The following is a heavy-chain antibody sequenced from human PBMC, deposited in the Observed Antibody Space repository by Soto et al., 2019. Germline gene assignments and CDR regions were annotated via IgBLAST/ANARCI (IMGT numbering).Heavy chain of an antibody. CDR3: ARAYCSGGSCYSWDY. V-gene: IGHV4-59*01. Sequence: QVQLQESGPGLVKPSETLSLTCTVSGGSISRYYWSWIRQPPGKGLEWIGYIYYSGSTNYNPSLKRRVTISVDTSKNQCALKLSSVTAADTAVYYCARAYCSGGSCYSWDYWGQGTLVTVSS. D-gene: IGHD2-15*01. CDR2: IYYSGST. CDR1: GGSISRYY. J-gene: IGHJ4*02.